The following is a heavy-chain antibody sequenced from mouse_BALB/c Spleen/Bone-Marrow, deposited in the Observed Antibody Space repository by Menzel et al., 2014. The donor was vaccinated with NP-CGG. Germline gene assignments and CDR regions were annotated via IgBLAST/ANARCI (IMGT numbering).Heavy chain of an antibody. CDR1: GYAFTDRW. J-gene: IGHJ4*01. V-gene: IGHV1-69*01. CDR3: ARGGDDFSLDY. Sequence: QVQLKQSGTELVMPGASVKMSCKASGYAFTDRWIHWVKQRPGQGLEWIGAIDTSDSYTNYNQKFKGKAILTVDKSSSTAYIHLSSLTSEDSAVYYCARGGDDFSLDYRGQRTSVTVSS. CDR2: IDTSDSYT. D-gene: IGHD2-4*01.